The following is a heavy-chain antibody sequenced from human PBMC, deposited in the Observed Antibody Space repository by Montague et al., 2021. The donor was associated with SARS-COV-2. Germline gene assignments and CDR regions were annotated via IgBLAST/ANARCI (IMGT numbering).Heavy chain of an antibody. CDR2: IYWDDDK. Sequence: PALVKPTQTLTLTCTFSGFSLSTSGMCVGWIRQPPGKALEWLALIYWDDDKRFSPSLKSRLTFTKDTSKNRVVLTMTNMDAVDTATYYCAHVLFCSDGTGYSYYFDPWGQGTLVTVSS. D-gene: IGHD2-8*02. J-gene: IGHJ4*02. CDR1: GFSLSTSGMC. CDR3: AHVLFCSDGTGYSYYFDP. V-gene: IGHV2-5*02.